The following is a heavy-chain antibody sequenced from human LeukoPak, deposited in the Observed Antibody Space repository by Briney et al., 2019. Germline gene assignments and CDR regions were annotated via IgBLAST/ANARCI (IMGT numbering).Heavy chain of an antibody. Sequence: GASVKVSCKASGYTFTGYYMHWVRQAPGQGLEWMGWINPNSGGTTYAQKFQGRVTMTRDTSISTAYMELSRLRSDDTAVYYCARDLDSSGLYYFDYWGQGTLVTVSS. J-gene: IGHJ4*02. CDR2: INPNSGGT. D-gene: IGHD3-22*01. CDR1: GYTFTGYY. CDR3: ARDLDSSGLYYFDY. V-gene: IGHV1-2*02.